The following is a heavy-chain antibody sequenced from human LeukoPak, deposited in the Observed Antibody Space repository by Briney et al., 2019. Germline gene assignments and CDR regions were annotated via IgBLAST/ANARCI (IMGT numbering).Heavy chain of an antibody. CDR3: ARSMIRGVVYFDY. J-gene: IGHJ4*02. CDR2: ISSSSAYI. V-gene: IGHV3-21*01. Sequence: GGSLRLSCAASGFTFSNYNINWVRQAPGKGLEWVSPISSSSAYIYYADSVKGRFTISRDNAKNSLYLQMNSLRAEDTAVYYCARSMIRGVVYFDYWGQGTLVTVSS. CDR1: GFTFSNYN. D-gene: IGHD3-10*01.